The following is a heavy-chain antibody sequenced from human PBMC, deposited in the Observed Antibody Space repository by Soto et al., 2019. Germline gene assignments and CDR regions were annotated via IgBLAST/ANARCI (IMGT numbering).Heavy chain of an antibody. V-gene: IGHV1-24*01. D-gene: IGHD2-21*01. Sequence: QVQLVQSGAEVKKPGASVKVSCKVSGYTLTELSMHWVRQAPGKELEWMGGFDPEDGESIYAQKFKGRVTLTEDTPTETAYVGLSSLRSGDTAVYYCAAVSVAEEAVWYFDLWGRGTLVTVSS. CDR2: FDPEDGES. CDR1: GYTLTELS. CDR3: AAVSVAEEAVWYFDL. J-gene: IGHJ2*01.